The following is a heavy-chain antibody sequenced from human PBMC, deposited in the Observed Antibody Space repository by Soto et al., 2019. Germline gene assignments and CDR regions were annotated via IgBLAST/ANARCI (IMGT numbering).Heavy chain of an antibody. CDR2: TYYRSKWYN. V-gene: IGHV6-1*01. Sequence: PSQTLSLTCAISGDSVSSNSAAWNGIRQSPSRGLEWLGRTYYRSKWYNDYAVSVKSRITINPDTSKNQFSLQLNSVTPEDTAVYYCARTVYYYDSRYYYGMDVWGQGTTVTVSS. D-gene: IGHD3-22*01. CDR1: GDSVSSNSAA. CDR3: ARTVYYYDSRYYYGMDV. J-gene: IGHJ6*02.